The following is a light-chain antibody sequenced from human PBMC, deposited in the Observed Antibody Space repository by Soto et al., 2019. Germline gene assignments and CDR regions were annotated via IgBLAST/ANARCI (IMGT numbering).Light chain of an antibody. V-gene: IGLV2-14*01. CDR3: SSKSPDF. CDR1: RSDIGDSNF. J-gene: IGLJ1*01. CDR2: EVN. Sequence: QSALTQPASVSGSPGQSVTISCTGPRSDIGDSNFISWYQHSPGKAPRLLIYEVNNRPSGVSKRFSGSKSGNTASLTISGLQAEDEADYYCSSKSPDFFGTGTKVTVL.